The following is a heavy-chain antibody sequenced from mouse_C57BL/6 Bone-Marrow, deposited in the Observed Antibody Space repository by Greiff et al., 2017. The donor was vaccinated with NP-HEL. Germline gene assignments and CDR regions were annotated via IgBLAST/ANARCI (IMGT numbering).Heavy chain of an antibody. J-gene: IGHJ1*03. D-gene: IGHD2-3*01. CDR3: ARDRIYDGYYPYWYFDV. CDR2: INYDGSST. CDR1: GFTFSDYY. V-gene: IGHV5-16*01. Sequence: EVNLVESKGGLVQPGSSMKLSCTASGFTFSDYYMAWVRQVPEKGLEWVANINYDGSSTYYLDSLKSRFIISRDNAKNMLYLQMSSLKSEDTATYYCARDRIYDGYYPYWYFDVWGTGTTVTVSS.